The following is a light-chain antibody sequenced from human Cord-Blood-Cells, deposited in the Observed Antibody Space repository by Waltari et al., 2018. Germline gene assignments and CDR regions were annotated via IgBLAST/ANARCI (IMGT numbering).Light chain of an antibody. CDR2: DVS. J-gene: IGLJ2*01. Sequence: QSALTQPASVSGSPGQSITISCTGTSSDVGGSNYFSWYQQHPGKDPKLMIYDVSNRPSGVSNRFSGSKSGNTASLTISGLQAEDEADYYCSSYTSSSTRVFGGGTKLTVL. CDR3: SSYTSSSTRV. CDR1: SSDVGGSNY. V-gene: IGLV2-14*01.